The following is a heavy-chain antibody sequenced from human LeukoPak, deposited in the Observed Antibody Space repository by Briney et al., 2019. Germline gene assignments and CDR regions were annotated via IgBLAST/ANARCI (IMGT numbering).Heavy chain of an antibody. V-gene: IGHV3-21*01. Sequence: PSETLSLTCAVYGGSFSGYYWSWIRQAPGKGLEWVSSISSSSSYIYYADSVKGRFTISRDNDKNSLYLQMNSLRDEDTAVYYCARDGRRYNWFDPWGQGTLVTVSS. CDR3: ARDGRRYNWFDP. CDR2: ISSSSSYI. J-gene: IGHJ5*02. CDR1: GGSFSGYY.